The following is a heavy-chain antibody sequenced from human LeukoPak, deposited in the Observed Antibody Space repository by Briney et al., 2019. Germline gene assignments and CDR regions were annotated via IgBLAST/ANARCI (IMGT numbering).Heavy chain of an antibody. J-gene: IGHJ4*02. D-gene: IGHD5-24*01. CDR1: GGTFSSYA. Sequence: ASVKVSCKASGGTFSSYAISWVRQAPGQGLEWMGWISAYNGNTNYAQKLQGRVTMTTDTSTSTAYMELRSLRSDDTAVYYCARPVLRDGYNFGYWGQGTLVTVSS. CDR2: ISAYNGNT. CDR3: ARPVLRDGYNFGY. V-gene: IGHV1-18*01.